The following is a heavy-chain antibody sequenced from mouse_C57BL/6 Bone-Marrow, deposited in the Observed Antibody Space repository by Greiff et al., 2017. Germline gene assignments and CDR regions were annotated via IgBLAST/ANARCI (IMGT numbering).Heavy chain of an antibody. V-gene: IGHV5-4*01. Sequence: EVKLMESGGGLVKPGGSLTLSCAASGFTFSSYAMSWVRQTPEKRLEWVATISDGGSYTYYPDNVKGRFTISRDNAKNNLYLQMSHLKSEDTAMYYCAREVTYDVWGTGTTVTVSS. D-gene: IGHD2-12*01. CDR1: GFTFSSYA. CDR3: AREVTYDV. CDR2: ISDGGSYT. J-gene: IGHJ1*03.